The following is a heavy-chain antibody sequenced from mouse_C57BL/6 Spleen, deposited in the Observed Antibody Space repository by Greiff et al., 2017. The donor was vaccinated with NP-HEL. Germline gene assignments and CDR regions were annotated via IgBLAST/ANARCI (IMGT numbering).Heavy chain of an antibody. J-gene: IGHJ2*01. CDR3: ASRGYGSGLWYFDY. Sequence: VMLVESGAELARPGASVKLSCKASGYTFTSYGISWVKQRTGQGLEWIGEIYPRSGNTYYNEKFKGKATLTADKSSSTAYMELSSLTSEDSAVYFGASRGYGSGLWYFDYWGQGTTLTVSS. CDR1: GYTFTSYG. CDR2: IYPRSGNT. V-gene: IGHV1-81*01. D-gene: IGHD1-1*01.